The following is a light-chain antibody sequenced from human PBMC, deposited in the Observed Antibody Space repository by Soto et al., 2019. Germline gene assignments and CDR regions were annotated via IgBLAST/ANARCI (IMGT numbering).Light chain of an antibody. CDR1: QSVSSSY. J-gene: IGKJ3*01. V-gene: IGKV3-20*01. CDR3: QQYGSSLLFT. CDR2: GAS. Sequence: EIVLTQSPGTLSLSPGERATLSCRASQSVSSSYLAWYQQKPGQAPRLLIYGASSKATGIPDRFSGSGSRTDVALTNSRLEPEDFAVYYCQQYGSSLLFTFGPGTKVDIK.